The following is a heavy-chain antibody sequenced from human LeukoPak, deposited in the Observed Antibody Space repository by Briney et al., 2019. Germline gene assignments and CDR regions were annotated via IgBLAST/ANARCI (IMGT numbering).Heavy chain of an antibody. CDR2: ISISSNYI. D-gene: IGHD4-17*01. Sequence: PGGSLRLSCAASGFTFSRYSMNWVRQAPGKGLEWVSSISISSNYIYYTDSVKGRCTISRDNGKNSLYLQMNSLRAEDTAVYYCARGSTDDYGDYVPLYFDYWGQGTLVTVSS. V-gene: IGHV3-21*01. CDR1: GFTFSRYS. J-gene: IGHJ4*02. CDR3: ARGSTDDYGDYVPLYFDY.